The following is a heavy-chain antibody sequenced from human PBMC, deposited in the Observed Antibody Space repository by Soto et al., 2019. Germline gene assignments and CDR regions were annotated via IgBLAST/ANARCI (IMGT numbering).Heavy chain of an antibody. CDR2: IKTDGSDT. CDR1: GFTFSSYW. CDR3: PRPRTSDWAYDI. V-gene: IGHV3-74*01. D-gene: IGHD3-9*01. J-gene: IGHJ3*02. Sequence: EVQLVESGGGLVQPGGSLRLSCAASGFTFSSYWMHWVRQSPGKGLVWVSRIKTDGSDTHYADSVRGRFTISRDNAKNTLYLQMNSLRDEDTAVYYCPRPRTSDWAYDIWGQGTMVIVSS.